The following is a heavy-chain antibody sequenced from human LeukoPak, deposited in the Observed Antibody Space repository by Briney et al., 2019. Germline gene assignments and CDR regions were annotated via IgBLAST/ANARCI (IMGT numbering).Heavy chain of an antibody. J-gene: IGHJ4*02. V-gene: IGHV4-38-2*02. D-gene: IGHD3-22*01. CDR1: GYSISSGYY. CDR2: IYHSGST. CDR3: ARDSLLVVAMPKPFDY. Sequence: PSETLSLTCTVSGYSISSGYYWGWIRQPPGKGLEWIGSIYHSGSTYYNPSLKSRVTMSVDTSKNQFSLKLSSVTAADTAAHYCARDSLLVVAMPKPFDYWGQGTLVTVSS.